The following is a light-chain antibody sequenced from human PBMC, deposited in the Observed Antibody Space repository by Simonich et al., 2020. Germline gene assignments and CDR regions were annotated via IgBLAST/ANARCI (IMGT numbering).Light chain of an antibody. J-gene: IGLJ3*02. CDR3: GADHGSGSNFVKV. V-gene: IGLV9-49*01. CDR2: VGTGGIVG. CDR1: SGYSNDK. Sequence: QPVLTQPPSASASLGASVTLTCTLSSGYSNDKVDWYQQRPGKGPRFVMRVGTGGIVGSKGDGNPDSFSVLGSGLNRYLTSKNIQEEDESDYHCGADHGSGSNFVKVFGGGTKLTVL.